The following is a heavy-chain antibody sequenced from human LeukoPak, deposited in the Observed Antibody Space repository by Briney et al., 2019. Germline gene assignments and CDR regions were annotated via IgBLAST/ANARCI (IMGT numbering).Heavy chain of an antibody. D-gene: IGHD4-17*01. V-gene: IGHV5-51*01. J-gene: IGHJ4*02. CDR2: IYPGDSDT. CDR1: GYSFTSYW. Sequence: PGESLKISCKGSGYSFTSYWIGWVRQMPGKGLEWMGIIYPGDSDTRYSPSFQGQVTTSADKSISTAYLQWSSLKASDTAMYYCARQATVTTEGVYYFDYWGQGTLVTVSS. CDR3: ARQATVTTEGVYYFDY.